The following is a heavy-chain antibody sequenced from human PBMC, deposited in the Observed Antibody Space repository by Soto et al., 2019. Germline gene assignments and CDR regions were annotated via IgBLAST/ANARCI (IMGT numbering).Heavy chain of an antibody. V-gene: IGHV1-18*01. J-gene: IGHJ4*02. CDR2: ISAYNGNT. CDR1: GYTFTSYG. Sequence: ASVTVSCKASGYTFTSYGISWVRQAPGQGLEWMGWISAYNGNTNYAQKLQGRVTMTTDTSTSTAYMELRSLRSDDTAVYYCARVKAIFGVVIIGSDYWGQGTLVTVSS. D-gene: IGHD3-3*01. CDR3: ARVKAIFGVVIIGSDY.